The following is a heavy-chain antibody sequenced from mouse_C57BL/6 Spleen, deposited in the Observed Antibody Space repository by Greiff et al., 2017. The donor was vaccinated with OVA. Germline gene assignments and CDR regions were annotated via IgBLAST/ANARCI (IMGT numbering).Heavy chain of an antibody. CDR3: AREGSYYYDYDLYYAMDY. J-gene: IGHJ4*01. CDR1: GYAFSSSW. Sequence: VQVVESGPELVKPGASVKISCKASGYAFSSSWMNWVKQRPGKGLEWIGRIYPGDGDTNYNGKFKGKATLTADKSSSTAYMQLSSLTSEDSAVYFCAREGSYYYDYDLYYAMDYWGQGTSVTVSS. D-gene: IGHD2-4*01. V-gene: IGHV1-82*01. CDR2: IYPGDGDT.